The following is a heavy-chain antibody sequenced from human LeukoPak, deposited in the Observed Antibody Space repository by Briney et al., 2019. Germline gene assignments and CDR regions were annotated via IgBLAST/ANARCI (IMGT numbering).Heavy chain of an antibody. Sequence: GGSLRLSCAASGFTFSSYSMNWVRQAPGKGLEWVSYISSSSSTIYYADSVKGRFTISRDNAKNSLYLQMNSLRAEDTAVYCCARGIIGEQLVWRYYYYMDVWGKGTTVTVSS. J-gene: IGHJ6*03. CDR1: GFTFSSYS. V-gene: IGHV3-48*01. CDR2: ISSSSSTI. CDR3: ARGIIGEQLVWRYYYYMDV. D-gene: IGHD6-6*01.